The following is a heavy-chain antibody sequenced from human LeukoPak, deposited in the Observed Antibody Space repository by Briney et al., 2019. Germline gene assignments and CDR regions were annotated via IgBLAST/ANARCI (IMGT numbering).Heavy chain of an antibody. CDR1: GXSISSSPYW. V-gene: IGHV4-39*01. D-gene: IGHD4-17*01. J-gene: IGHJ4*02. CDR3: ARRQYGLAFDY. CDR2: IYYSGST. Sequence: PSETLSLTCTVSGXSISSSPYWWGWIRQPPGKGLEWIGTIYYSGSTYYNPSLKSRVTISADTSKNQFSLKLSSVTAADTAVYYCARRQYGLAFDYWGQGTLVTVSS.